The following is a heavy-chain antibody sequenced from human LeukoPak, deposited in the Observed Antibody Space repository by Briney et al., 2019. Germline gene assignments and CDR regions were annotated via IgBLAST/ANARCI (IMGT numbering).Heavy chain of an antibody. J-gene: IGHJ4*02. D-gene: IGHD1-26*01. CDR2: ISAYNGNT. Sequence: ASVKVSCKASGYTFTSYGISWVRQAPGQGLEWMGWISAYNGNTNYAQKLQGRVTMTTDTSTSTAYMELRSLRSDDTAVYYCAKAPGSVGTTVRFDYWGQGTLVTVSS. CDR1: GYTFTSYG. CDR3: AKAPGSVGTTVRFDY. V-gene: IGHV1-18*01.